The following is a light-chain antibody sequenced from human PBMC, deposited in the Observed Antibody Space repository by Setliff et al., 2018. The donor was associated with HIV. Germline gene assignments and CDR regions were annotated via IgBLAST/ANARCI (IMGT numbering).Light chain of an antibody. Sequence: QSALTQPPSVSGAPGQRVTISCTGSSSNIGAGYDVHWYQQLPGTAPKLLIYGNSNRPSGVPDRFSGSKSGTSASLAITGLQAEDEADYYCQSYDRSLSGCVFGTGTKSPS. V-gene: IGLV1-40*01. J-gene: IGLJ1*01. CDR3: QSYDRSLSGCV. CDR2: GNS. CDR1: SSNIGAGYD.